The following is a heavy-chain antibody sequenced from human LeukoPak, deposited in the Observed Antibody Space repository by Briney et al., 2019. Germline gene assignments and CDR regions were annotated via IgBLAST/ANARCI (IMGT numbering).Heavy chain of an antibody. V-gene: IGHV1-18*01. D-gene: IGHD2-15*01. CDR1: GYTFTNYG. Sequence: ASVKVSCKASGYTFTNYGISWVRQAPGQGLEWMGWISPYNGNTNYAQKLQGRVTMTTETSTTTAYMELRSLRSDDTDVYYCARDLDIVVVAAAVRHYGLDVRGQGTTVTVSS. CDR2: ISPYNGNT. J-gene: IGHJ6*02. CDR3: ARDLDIVVVAAAVRHYGLDV.